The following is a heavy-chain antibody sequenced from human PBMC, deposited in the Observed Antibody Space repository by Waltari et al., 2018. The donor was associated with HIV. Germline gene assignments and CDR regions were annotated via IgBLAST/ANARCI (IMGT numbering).Heavy chain of an antibody. CDR1: GGTFSGYY. Sequence: QVQLQQWGAGLLEPSETLSLTCAVYGGTFSGYYWTWTRQAPGKGLEWIGESNHSGKTNYNPALKSRLTLSVDTSKNQVSLRMKSVTGADTAIYYCAREKSRASKWYGIFYYDAWGQGTLVSVPS. J-gene: IGHJ5*02. CDR2: SNHSGKT. V-gene: IGHV4-34*02. D-gene: IGHD2-15*01. CDR3: AREKSRASKWYGIFYYDA.